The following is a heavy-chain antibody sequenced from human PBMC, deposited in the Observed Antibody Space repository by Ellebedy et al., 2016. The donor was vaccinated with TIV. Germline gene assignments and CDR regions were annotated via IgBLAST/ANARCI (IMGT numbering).Heavy chain of an antibody. J-gene: IGHJ4*02. D-gene: IGHD6-19*01. Sequence: MPSETLSLTCAVYVGSFSGYYWSWIRQPPGKGLEWIGEINHSGSTNYNPSLKSRVTISVDTSKNQFSLKVNSVTAADTAVYYCAASAEVPGWIENWGQGILVTVAS. CDR3: AASAEVPGWIEN. CDR1: VGSFSGYY. CDR2: INHSGST. V-gene: IGHV4-34*01.